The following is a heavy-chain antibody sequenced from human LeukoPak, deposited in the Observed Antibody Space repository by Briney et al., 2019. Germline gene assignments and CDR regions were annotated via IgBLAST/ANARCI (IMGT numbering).Heavy chain of an antibody. CDR2: ISANGVDT. D-gene: IGHD6-6*01. J-gene: IGHJ6*02. CDR3: AKDLRGFYSSSSRYYGMDV. V-gene: IGHV3-23*01. Sequence: GGSLRLSCVASGFTFSNHAMTWVRQAPGKGLEWVSAISANGVDTFYAPSVKGRFTISRDNSKNTLYLQMNSLRAEDTAVYYCAKDLRGFYSSSSRYYGMDVWGQGTTVTVSS. CDR1: GFTFSNHA.